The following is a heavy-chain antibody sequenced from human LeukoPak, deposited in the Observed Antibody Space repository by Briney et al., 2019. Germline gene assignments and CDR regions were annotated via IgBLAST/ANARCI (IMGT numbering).Heavy chain of an antibody. CDR1: GGSISGTSW. V-gene: IGHV4/OR15-8*02. J-gene: IGHJ4*02. CDR2: ISLAGQT. D-gene: IGHD1-26*01. CDR3: SREGGPFCPFGY. Sequence: PSETLSLTCGVSGGSISGTSWWSWVRQPPGQGLEWIGEISLAGQTNFNPSLNGRVTMSLDKSSNKLYLHLTSVTAADTATYFCSREGGPFCPFGYWGQGTLVIVSS.